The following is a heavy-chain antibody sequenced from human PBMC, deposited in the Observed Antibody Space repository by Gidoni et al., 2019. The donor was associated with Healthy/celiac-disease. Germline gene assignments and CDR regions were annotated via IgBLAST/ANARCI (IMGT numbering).Heavy chain of an antibody. D-gene: IGHD3-3*01. J-gene: IGHJ3*02. CDR3: ARDWSGSKDAFDI. CDR1: GCSISSYY. CDR2: IYYSGST. V-gene: IGHV4-59*01. Sequence: QVQLQESGPGLVKPSETLSLTCTVSGCSISSYYWRWIRQPPGKGLEWIWYIYYSGSTNYNPSLKSRVTISVDTSKNQFSLKLSSVTAADTAVYYCARDWSGSKDAFDIWGQGTMVTVSS.